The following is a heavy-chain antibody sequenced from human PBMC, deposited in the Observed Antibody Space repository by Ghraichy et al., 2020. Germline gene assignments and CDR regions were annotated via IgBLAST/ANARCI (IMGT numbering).Heavy chain of an antibody. J-gene: IGHJ6*02. Sequence: GGSLRLSCAASGFTFSDYYMSWIRQAPGKGLEWVSYISSSSSYTNYADSVKGRFTISRDNAKNSLYLQMNSLRAEDTAVYYCARSCSSTSCYFYYYGMDVWGQGTTVTVSS. V-gene: IGHV3-11*06. D-gene: IGHD2-2*01. CDR1: GFTFSDYY. CDR2: ISSSSSYT. CDR3: ARSCSSTSCYFYYYGMDV.